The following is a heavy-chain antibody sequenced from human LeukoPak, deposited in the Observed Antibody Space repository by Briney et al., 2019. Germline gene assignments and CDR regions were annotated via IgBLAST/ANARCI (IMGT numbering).Heavy chain of an antibody. CDR1: GFTVSSNY. CDR2: IYSGGST. V-gene: IGHV3-53*01. Sequence: GGSLRLSCAASGFTVSSNYMSWVRQAPGKGLEWVSVIYSGGSTYYADSVKGRFTISRDNSKNTLYLQMNSLRAEDTAVYYCARDQGYSSSWYYYYGMDVWGQGTTVTVSS. J-gene: IGHJ6*02. CDR3: ARDQGYSSSWYYYYGMDV. D-gene: IGHD6-13*01.